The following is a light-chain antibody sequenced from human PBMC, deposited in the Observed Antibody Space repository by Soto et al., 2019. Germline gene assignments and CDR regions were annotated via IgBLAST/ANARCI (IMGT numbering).Light chain of an antibody. Sequence: DIQTTQSPSTLSGSVGDRVTITCRASQTISSWLAWYQQKPGKAPKLLIYKASTLKSGVPSRFSGSGSGTEFTLTRSSLQRDDFGTYYCQHYNSYSEAFGQGTKVELK. CDR2: KAS. CDR3: QHYNSYSEA. V-gene: IGKV1-5*03. J-gene: IGKJ1*01. CDR1: QTISSW.